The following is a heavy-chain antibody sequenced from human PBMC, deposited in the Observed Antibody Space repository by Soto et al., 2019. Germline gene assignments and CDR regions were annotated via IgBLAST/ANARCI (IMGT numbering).Heavy chain of an antibody. D-gene: IGHD6-6*01. CDR3: ARTARLMDN. CDR1: GVIFSDFY. V-gene: IGHV3-11*01. CDR2: ISGDGTDI. J-gene: IGHJ4*02. Sequence: GGSLRLSCVASGVIFSDFYMSWVRQAPGKGLEYLSYISGDGTDIAYADSVKGRFTISRDNAKNSVFLQISSLRGEDTAVYFCARTARLMDNWGQGTLVTVSS.